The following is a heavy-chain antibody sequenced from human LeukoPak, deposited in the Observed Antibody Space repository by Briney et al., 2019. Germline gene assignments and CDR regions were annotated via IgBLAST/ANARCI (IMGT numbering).Heavy chain of an antibody. V-gene: IGHV3-7*01. J-gene: IGHJ6*02. CDR2: INKDGSEE. Sequence: PGGSLRLSCAASEFTFSDYWMSWVRQAPGNGPEWVASINKDGSEEYYVDSVKGRFIVSRDNAKNSLFLQMDNLRVEDTAIYYCATYDNWVAGDVWGQGTTVSVSS. CDR3: ATYDNWVAGDV. D-gene: IGHD1-1*01. CDR1: EFTFSDYW.